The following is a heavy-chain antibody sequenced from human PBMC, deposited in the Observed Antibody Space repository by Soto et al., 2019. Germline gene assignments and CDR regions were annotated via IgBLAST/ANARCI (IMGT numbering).Heavy chain of an antibody. CDR3: ARDPAP. CDR1: GGSITRGGYY. CDR2: IYNSGTT. V-gene: IGHV4-31*03. J-gene: IGHJ5*02. Sequence: QVQLQESGPGLVKPSETLSLTCTVSGGSITRGGYYWSWIRQHPGKGLEWIGYIYNSGTTYYNPSLKSRVTISVDTSKNQFSLKLTCVTAADAAVYYCARDPAPWGQGTLVTVSS.